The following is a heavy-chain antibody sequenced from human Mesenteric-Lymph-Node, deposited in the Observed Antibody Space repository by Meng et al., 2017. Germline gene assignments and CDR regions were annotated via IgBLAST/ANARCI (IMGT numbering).Heavy chain of an antibody. CDR2: IYTSGST. CDR3: ARMIGSGPFDH. J-gene: IGHJ4*02. Sequence: SETLSLTCTVSGGSISSGSYYWSWIRQPAGKGLEWIGRIYTSGSTDYNPSLKSRVTMSVDTSKNQFSLKLNSLTAADTAVYYCARMIGSGPFDHWGQGSLVTVSS. CDR1: GGSISSGSYY. V-gene: IGHV4-61*02. D-gene: IGHD6-19*01.